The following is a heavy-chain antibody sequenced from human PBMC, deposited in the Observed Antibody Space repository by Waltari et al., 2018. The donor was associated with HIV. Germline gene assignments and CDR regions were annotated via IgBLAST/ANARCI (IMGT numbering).Heavy chain of an antibody. CDR1: GGSASSSSSF. Sequence: LHLQEVGPGIVKPSERPSLTRAVSGGSASSSSSFWAWIRQPPGKGLEWVGRIYYTGRAYYNPSLKSRVTISVDTSKNQFSRKVTSVTAADTAVYYCARHALRVGAAYWNFDLWGRGTLVTVSS. CDR3: ARHALRVGAAYWNFDL. J-gene: IGHJ2*01. CDR2: IYYTGRA. V-gene: IGHV4-39*01. D-gene: IGHD1-26*01.